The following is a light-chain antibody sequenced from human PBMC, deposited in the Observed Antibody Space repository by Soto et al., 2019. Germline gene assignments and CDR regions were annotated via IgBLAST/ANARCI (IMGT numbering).Light chain of an antibody. J-gene: IGKJ1*01. Sequence: EVIMRQSPDTLSAPPGERATLSCRASQIVTTKVAWYQQKPGQAPRLLIYGASTRAPGIPVRFSGSGSGTEFTLTIGSLQSDDFALYYCHQYDDWPAGTFGQGAKVEV. CDR3: HQYDDWPAGT. CDR1: QIVTTK. CDR2: GAS. V-gene: IGKV3-15*01.